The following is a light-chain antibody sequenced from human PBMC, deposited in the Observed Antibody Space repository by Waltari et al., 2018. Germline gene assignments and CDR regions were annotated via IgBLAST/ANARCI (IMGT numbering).Light chain of an antibody. CDR3: QQYSSFSYT. V-gene: IGKV1-5*03. Sequence: DIQMTQSPSTLSASVGDRVTITCRASQSISSWLAWYQQKPGKAPKVLIYMASNSEGGVPSRFSGSGSGTEFTLTISSLQPDDVATYYCQQYSSFSYTFGQGTKLEIK. CDR1: QSISSW. J-gene: IGKJ2*01. CDR2: MAS.